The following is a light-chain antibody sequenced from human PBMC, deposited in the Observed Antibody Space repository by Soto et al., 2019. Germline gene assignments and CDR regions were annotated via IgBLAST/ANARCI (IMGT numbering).Light chain of an antibody. V-gene: IGKV3-15*01. Sequence: EIVMTQSPATLSVSPGERATLSCRASQSVSSNLAWYQQKPGQAPRLLIYGASTRATGIPARFSGSGSGTEFTLPISSLQSEDFAVYYCQQYNNWPGTFGPGTKVDIK. CDR1: QSVSSN. CDR2: GAS. J-gene: IGKJ3*01. CDR3: QQYNNWPGT.